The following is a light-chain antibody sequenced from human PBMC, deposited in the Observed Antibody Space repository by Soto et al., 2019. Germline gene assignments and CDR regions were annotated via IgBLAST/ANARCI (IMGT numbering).Light chain of an antibody. V-gene: IGLV2-14*01. Sequence: QSALTQPASVSGSPGQSITISCTGTSSDVGGYNYVSWYQQHPATAPKLMIYEVSNRPSGVSHRFSGSKSGNTASLTISGHEAEEEADYCCFSYTTSSTLVFGGGTKLTVL. CDR3: FSYTTSSTLV. CDR1: SSDVGGYNY. J-gene: IGLJ3*02. CDR2: EVS.